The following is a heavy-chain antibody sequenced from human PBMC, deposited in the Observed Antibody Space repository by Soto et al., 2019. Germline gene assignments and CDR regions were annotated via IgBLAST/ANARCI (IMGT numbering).Heavy chain of an antibody. D-gene: IGHD3-22*01. CDR3: ARRKSGYYYYYYGMDV. J-gene: IGHJ6*02. V-gene: IGHV4-39*01. CDR2: IYYSGST. Sequence: SETLSLTCTVSGGSISSSSYYWGWIRQPPGKGLEWIGSIYYSGSTYYNPSLKSRVTISVDTSKDQFSLKLSSVTAADTAVYYCARRKSGYYYYYYGMDVWGQGTTVTVSS. CDR1: GGSISSSSYY.